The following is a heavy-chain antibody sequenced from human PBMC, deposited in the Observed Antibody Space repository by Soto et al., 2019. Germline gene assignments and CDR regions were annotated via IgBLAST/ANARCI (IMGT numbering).Heavy chain of an antibody. J-gene: IGHJ4*02. CDR2: ISGSGGRT. V-gene: IGHV3-23*01. Sequence: EVQLLESGGGLIQPGGSLRLSCAASGFTFSNYGMTWVRLAPGKGLEWVSTISGSGGRTFYADPVKGRFTISRDNSKNTRYLQMKSLRAEDTAVYYCAKEMIASTLADFFDYWGQGTLVTVSS. CDR3: AKEMIASTLADFFDY. D-gene: IGHD2-21*01. CDR1: GFTFSNYG.